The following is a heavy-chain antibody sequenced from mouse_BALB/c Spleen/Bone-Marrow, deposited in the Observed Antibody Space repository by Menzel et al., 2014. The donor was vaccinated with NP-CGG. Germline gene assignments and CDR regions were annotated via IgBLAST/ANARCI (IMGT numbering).Heavy chain of an antibody. V-gene: IGHV14-3*02. J-gene: IGHJ3*01. Sequence: LVESGAELVKPGASVKLSCIASGFNIKDTYMHWVKQRPEQGLEWIGRIDPANGNTKYDPKFQGKATITADTSSNTAYLQLSSLTSEDTAVYYCARWGITTGFAYWGQGTLVTVSA. CDR2: IDPANGNT. CDR1: GFNIKDTY. D-gene: IGHD2-4*01. CDR3: ARWGITTGFAY.